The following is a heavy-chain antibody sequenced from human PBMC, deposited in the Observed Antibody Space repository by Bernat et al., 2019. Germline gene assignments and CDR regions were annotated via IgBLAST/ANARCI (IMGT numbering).Heavy chain of an antibody. CDR1: GGTFSSYT. V-gene: IGHV1-69*02. J-gene: IGHJ4*02. Sequence: QVQLVQSGAEVKKPGSSVKVSCKASGGTFSSYTISWVRQAPGQGLEWMGRIIPILGIANYAQKFQGRVTITADKSTSTAYMELSSLRSEDTAVYYCASDVGDGYKKNGPGPFDYWGQGTLVTVSS. D-gene: IGHD3-10*01. CDR3: ASDVGDGYKKNGPGPFDY. CDR2: IIPILGIA.